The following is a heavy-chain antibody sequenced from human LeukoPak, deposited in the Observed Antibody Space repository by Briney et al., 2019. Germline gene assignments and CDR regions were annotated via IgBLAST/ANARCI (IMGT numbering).Heavy chain of an antibody. J-gene: IGHJ6*02. V-gene: IGHV3-23*01. CDR2: ISVSGGST. D-gene: IGHD3-3*01. Sequence: GPLRLSCADSGFTFSSYAMSWVRQAPGKGLEWVSAISVSGGSTYYADSVKGRFTISRDNSKNTLYLQMNSLRAEDTAVYYCAKGVGIYYYYGMDVWGQGTTVTVSS. CDR3: AKGVGIYYYYGMDV. CDR1: GFTFSSYA.